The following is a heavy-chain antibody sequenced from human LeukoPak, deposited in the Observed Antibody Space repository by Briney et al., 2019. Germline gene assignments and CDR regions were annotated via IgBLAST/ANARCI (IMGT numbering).Heavy chain of an antibody. V-gene: IGHV3-53*01. Sequence: PGGSLTLTCAASGFIVSSNYMTWVRQAPGQGLEWVSVIYSGGTTYYADSVKGRFTISRDNSKNTLYLQMNSLRADDTAVYHCVRVGFSGWQLDYWGQGTLVTVSS. CDR1: GFIVSSNY. CDR3: VRVGFSGWQLDY. CDR2: IYSGGTT. J-gene: IGHJ4*02. D-gene: IGHD6-19*01.